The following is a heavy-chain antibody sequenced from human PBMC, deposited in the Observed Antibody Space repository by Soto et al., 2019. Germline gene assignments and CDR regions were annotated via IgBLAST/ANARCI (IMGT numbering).Heavy chain of an antibody. CDR1: GFTFSSYP. CDR2: IRGNGDPP. D-gene: IGHD5-12*01. V-gene: IGHV3-64D*06. J-gene: IGHJ4*02. CDR3: VKSRGGNNFDFFD. Sequence: GGSLRLSCVASGFTFSSYPMHWVRQPPGKGLEYVSGIRGNGDPPFYADSVKGRFTISRDNSKDTLYLQMSSLSADDTAVYYCVKSRGGNNFDFFDWGQGALVTVSS.